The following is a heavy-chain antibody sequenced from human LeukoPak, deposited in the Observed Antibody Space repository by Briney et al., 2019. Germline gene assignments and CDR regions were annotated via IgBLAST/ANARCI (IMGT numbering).Heavy chain of an antibody. V-gene: IGHV3-66*02. J-gene: IGHJ6*03. CDR2: IYSGGST. CDR3: ARDLTIFGVFRRVRTLDYMDV. Sequence: GGSLRLSCAASGFTVSSNYMSWVRQAPGKGLEWVSAIYSGGSTYYADSVKGRSTISRDNSMNTLYLQMNSLRAEDTAVYYCARDLTIFGVFRRVRTLDYMDVWGKGTTVAVSS. CDR1: GFTVSSNY. D-gene: IGHD3-3*01.